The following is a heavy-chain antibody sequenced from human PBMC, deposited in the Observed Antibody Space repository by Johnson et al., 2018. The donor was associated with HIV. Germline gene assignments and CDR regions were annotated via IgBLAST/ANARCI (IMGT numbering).Heavy chain of an antibody. Sequence: EKLVESGGGLVQPGGPLRLSCAASDFTFGVCWMGWVRQAPGEGLEGAASINQDGSENRDAVSVKGRFTISRDNAENSMYLQMNSLRAEDTAVYYCARWNFAFDVWDQGTMVTVSS. D-gene: IGHD1-7*01. CDR1: DFTFGVCW. V-gene: IGHV3-7*01. CDR2: INQDGSEN. CDR3: ARWNFAFDV. J-gene: IGHJ3*01.